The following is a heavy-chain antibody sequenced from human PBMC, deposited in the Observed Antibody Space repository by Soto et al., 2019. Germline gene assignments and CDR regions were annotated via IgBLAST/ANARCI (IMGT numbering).Heavy chain of an antibody. J-gene: IGHJ5*02. CDR2: IDYRGTT. CDR1: GGSISSSPYF. Sequence: LSLTCTVSGGSISSSPYFWGWIRQPPGRGLEWIGSIDYRGTTYYNASLKSRVTLSLDTSKNQFSLKVNSLTAADTAVYFCSRRAPEGFDPWGQGTLVTVSS. CDR3: SRRAPEGFDP. V-gene: IGHV4-39*01.